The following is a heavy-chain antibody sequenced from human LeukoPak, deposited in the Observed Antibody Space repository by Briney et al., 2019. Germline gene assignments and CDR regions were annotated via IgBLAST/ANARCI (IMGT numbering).Heavy chain of an antibody. D-gene: IGHD1-26*01. CDR1: GYTFTGYY. V-gene: IGHV1-2*06. Sequence: ASVKVSCKASGYTFTGYYMHWVRQAPGQGLEWMGRINPNNGGTNYAEKFQGRVTMTGDTSISTAYMELSSLRSDDTAVYYCTRESGSYHGNDYWGQGTLVTVSS. CDR3: TRESGSYHGNDY. J-gene: IGHJ4*02. CDR2: INPNNGGT.